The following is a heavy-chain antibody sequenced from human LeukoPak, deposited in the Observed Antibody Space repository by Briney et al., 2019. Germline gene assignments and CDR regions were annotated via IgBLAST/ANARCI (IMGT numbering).Heavy chain of an antibody. J-gene: IGHJ4*02. V-gene: IGHV1-8*01. D-gene: IGHD3-22*01. CDR3: ARGRHDSSGSTKGGDY. CDR2: MNPNSGNT. Sequence: GASVKVSCKASGYIFTSYDINWVRQATGQGLGWMGWMNPNSGNTGYAQNFQGRVTMTRNTATRTAYMELSSLRAEDTAVYYCARGRHDSSGSTKGGDYWGQGTLVTVSS. CDR1: GYIFTSYD.